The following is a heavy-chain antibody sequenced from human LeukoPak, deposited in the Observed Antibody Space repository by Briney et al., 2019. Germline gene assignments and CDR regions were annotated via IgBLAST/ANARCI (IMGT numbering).Heavy chain of an antibody. CDR1: GGSISRYY. CDR3: ARLHITIFRVAYAPYMDV. D-gene: IGHD3-3*01. CDR2: IYTSGST. J-gene: IGHJ6*03. Sequence: SETLSLTCTVSGGSISRYYWSWIRQPPGKGLEWIGYIYTSGSTNYNPSLKSRVTISVDTSKNQFSLKLSSVTAADTAVYYCARLHITIFRVAYAPYMDVWGKGTTVTVSS. V-gene: IGHV4-4*09.